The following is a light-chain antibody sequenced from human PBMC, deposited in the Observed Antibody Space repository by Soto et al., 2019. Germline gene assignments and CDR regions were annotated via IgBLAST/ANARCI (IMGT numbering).Light chain of an antibody. CDR1: QSVSIK. CDR2: GAS. V-gene: IGKV3-20*01. Sequence: EMVMTQSPATLSVSPVEIATLSCSASQSVSIKLAWYQQKPGQAPRLLIYGASTRATGIPARFSGSGSGTAFTLTISRLEPEDFAVYYCQKYGSSPINFGQGTKVDIK. J-gene: IGKJ1*01. CDR3: QKYGSSPIN.